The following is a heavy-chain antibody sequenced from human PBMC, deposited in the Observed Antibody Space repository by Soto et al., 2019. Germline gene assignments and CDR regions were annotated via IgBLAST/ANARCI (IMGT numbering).Heavy chain of an antibody. V-gene: IGHV3-48*01. Sequence: GGSLRLSCAASGFTFSSYTMNWVRQAPGKGLEWVSYISSSSSTIYYADSVKGRFTISRDNAKNSLYLQMNSLRAEDTAVYYCASWPIEWFQPRDYWGQGTLVTVSS. D-gene: IGHD3-3*01. CDR3: ASWPIEWFQPRDY. CDR1: GFTFSSYT. J-gene: IGHJ4*02. CDR2: ISSSSSTI.